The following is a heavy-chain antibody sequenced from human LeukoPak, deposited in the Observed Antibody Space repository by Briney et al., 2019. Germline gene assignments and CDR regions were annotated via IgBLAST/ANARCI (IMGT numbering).Heavy chain of an antibody. CDR3: TRQRSGSPLDF. D-gene: IGHD5-12*01. J-gene: IGHJ4*02. CDR2: IGPSDSYT. Sequence: GEPLQISCKGSGYSFATYWITWVRQIPGKRLEWMGRIGPSDSYTNYSPSFQGHFTISADKSISTAYLQWSSLKAPDTAMYYCTRQRSGSPLDFWGQGTLVTVSS. CDR1: GYSFATYW. V-gene: IGHV5-10-1*01.